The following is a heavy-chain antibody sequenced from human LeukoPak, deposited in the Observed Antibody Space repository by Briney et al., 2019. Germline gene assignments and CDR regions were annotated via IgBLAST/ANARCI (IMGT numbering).Heavy chain of an antibody. J-gene: IGHJ4*02. CDR1: GDSISSNH. CDR2: ISYSGST. CDR3: ARVGRGDHTWGSYSCDH. D-gene: IGHD3-16*01. Sequence: SETLSLTCTVSGDSISSNHWSWIRQHPGKGLEWIGYISYSGSTSYNPSLKSRVTISVDTSKNQFSLKLSSVTAADTAVYYCARVGRGDHTWGSYSCDHWGQGTLVTVSS. V-gene: IGHV4-59*01.